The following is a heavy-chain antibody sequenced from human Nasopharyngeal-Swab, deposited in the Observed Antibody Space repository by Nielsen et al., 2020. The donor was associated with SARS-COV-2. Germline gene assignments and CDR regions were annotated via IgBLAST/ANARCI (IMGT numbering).Heavy chain of an antibody. D-gene: IGHD3-22*01. CDR1: GFTFSSYA. CDR2: ISDSGGMT. V-gene: IGHV3-23*01. J-gene: IGHJ3*02. Sequence: GESLKISCVASGFTFSSYAMSWVRQAPGKGLEWVSIISDSGGMTKYADSVKGRFTISRDNSKNTLYLQMNSLRAEDTAVYYCAKDYYDSSGYLGNDAFDIWGQGTMVTVSS. CDR3: AKDYYDSSGYLGNDAFDI.